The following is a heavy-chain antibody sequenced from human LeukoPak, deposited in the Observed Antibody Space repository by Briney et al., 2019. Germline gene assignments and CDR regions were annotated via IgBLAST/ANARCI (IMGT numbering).Heavy chain of an antibody. CDR3: ARRSDFRAFDI. D-gene: IGHD2/OR15-2a*01. CDR1: GGSISNYY. V-gene: IGHV4-59*08. CDR2: IYYTGST. Sequence: PETLSLTCTVSGGSISNYYWSWIRQPPGKGLEWIGYIYYTGSTHYNPSLKSRVTISLDTSKNQFSLRLSSVTAADTAVYYCARRSDFRAFDIWGQGTMVTVSS. J-gene: IGHJ3*02.